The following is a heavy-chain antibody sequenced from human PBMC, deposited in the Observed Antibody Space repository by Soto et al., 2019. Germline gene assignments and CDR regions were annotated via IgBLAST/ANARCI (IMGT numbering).Heavy chain of an antibody. CDR2: IIPIFGTA. V-gene: IGHV1-69*13. CDR1: GGTFSSCA. CDR3: ARRPMGSTWSLHY. J-gene: IGHJ4*02. D-gene: IGHD6-13*01. Sequence: SVKVSCKASGGTFSSCAISWVRQAPGQGLEWMGGIIPIFGTANYAQKFQGRVTITADESTSTAYMELSSLTSEGTAMYYCARRPMGSTWSLHYWGQGTLVTVSS.